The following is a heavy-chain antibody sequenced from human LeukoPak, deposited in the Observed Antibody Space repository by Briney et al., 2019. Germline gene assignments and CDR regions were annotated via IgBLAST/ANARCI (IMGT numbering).Heavy chain of an antibody. CDR3: AREVAAASGYMDV. D-gene: IGHD6-13*01. CDR2: MYYSGST. CDR1: GGSMNDYY. J-gene: IGHJ6*03. Sequence: PSETLSLTCTVSGGSMNDYYWTWIRQPPGRGLEWIGYMYYSGSTKYNPSLKSRLTISLDRSKNQFSLKLSSVTAADTAVYYCAREVAAASGYMDVWGKGTTVTVSS. V-gene: IGHV4-59*01.